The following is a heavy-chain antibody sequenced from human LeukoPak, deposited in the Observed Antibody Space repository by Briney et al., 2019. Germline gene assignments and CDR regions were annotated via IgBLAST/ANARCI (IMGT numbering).Heavy chain of an antibody. CDR3: ARVWGSGSYYWFDP. CDR1: GYTFTSYG. J-gene: IGHJ5*02. CDR2: ISAYNGNT. Sequence: ASVKVSCKASGYTFTSYGISWVRQAPGQGLEWMGWISAYNGNTNYAQKLQGRVTMTTGTSTSTAYMELRSLRSDDTAVYYCARVWGSGSYYWFDPWGQGTLVTVSS. D-gene: IGHD1-26*01. V-gene: IGHV1-18*01.